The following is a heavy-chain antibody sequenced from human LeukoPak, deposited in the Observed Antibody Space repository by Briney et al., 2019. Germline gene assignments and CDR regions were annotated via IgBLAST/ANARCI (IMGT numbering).Heavy chain of an antibody. Sequence: ASVKVSCKASGYTFTGYYMHWVRQAPGQGLEWMGRINPNSGGTNYAQKFQGRVTMTRDTSTSTVYMELSSLRSEDTAVYYCARGVHFDYWGQGTLVTVSS. CDR1: GYTFTGYY. J-gene: IGHJ4*02. V-gene: IGHV1-2*06. D-gene: IGHD3-10*01. CDR2: INPNSGGT. CDR3: ARGVHFDY.